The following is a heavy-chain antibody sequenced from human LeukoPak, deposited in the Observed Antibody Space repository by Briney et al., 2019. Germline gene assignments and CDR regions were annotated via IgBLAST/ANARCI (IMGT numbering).Heavy chain of an antibody. V-gene: IGHV3-66*01. J-gene: IGHJ4*02. CDR2: IYSGGST. Sequence: GGSLRLSCAASGFTVSSNYMSWVRQAPGKGLEWVSVIYSGGSTYYADSVKGRFTISRDNSKNTLYLQMNSLRAEDTAVYYCARDRDFLGSGWSNSFDYWGQGTLVTVSS. D-gene: IGHD6-19*01. CDR3: ARDRDFLGSGWSNSFDY. CDR1: GFTVSSNY.